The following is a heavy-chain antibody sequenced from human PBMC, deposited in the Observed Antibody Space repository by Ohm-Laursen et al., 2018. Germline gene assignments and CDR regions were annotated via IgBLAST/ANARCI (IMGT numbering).Heavy chain of an antibody. CDR3: AKIHDSGYYYYSMDV. Sequence: SLRLSCAASGFTFNSYSINWVRQAPGKGLEWVSSISSTSTYIYYADSVKGRFTISRDNAKNSLYLQMNSLRVEDTAVYYCAKIHDSGYYYYSMDVWGQGTTVTVSS. D-gene: IGHD3-3*01. CDR2: ISSTSTYI. J-gene: IGHJ6*02. V-gene: IGHV3-21*01. CDR1: GFTFNSYS.